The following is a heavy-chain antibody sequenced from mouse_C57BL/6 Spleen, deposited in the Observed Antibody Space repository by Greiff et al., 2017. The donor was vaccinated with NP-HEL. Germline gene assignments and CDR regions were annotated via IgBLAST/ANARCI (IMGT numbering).Heavy chain of an antibody. CDR1: GFNIKDYY. CDR2: IDPEDGET. J-gene: IGHJ2*01. Sequence: VQLKESGAELVKPGASVKLSCTASGFNIKDYYMHWVKQRTEQGLEWIGRIDPEDGETKYAPKFQGKATITADTSSNTAYLQLSSLTYEDTAVYYCARRGVYGNYRVYYFDYWGQGTTLTVSS. CDR3: ARRGVYGNYRVYYFDY. D-gene: IGHD2-1*01. V-gene: IGHV14-2*01.